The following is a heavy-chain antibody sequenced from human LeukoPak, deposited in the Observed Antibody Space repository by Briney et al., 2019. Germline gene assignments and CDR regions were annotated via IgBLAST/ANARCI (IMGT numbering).Heavy chain of an antibody. CDR2: INHSGST. J-gene: IGHJ6*03. CDR1: GGSFSGYY. V-gene: IGHV4-34*01. Sequence: SETLSLTCAVYGGSFSGYYWSWIRQPPGKGLEWIGEINHSGSTNYNPSPKSRVTISVDTSKNQFSLKLSSVTAADTAVYYCARDLETTDYYYYMDVWGKGTTVTVSS. D-gene: IGHD4-17*01. CDR3: ARDLETTDYYYYMDV.